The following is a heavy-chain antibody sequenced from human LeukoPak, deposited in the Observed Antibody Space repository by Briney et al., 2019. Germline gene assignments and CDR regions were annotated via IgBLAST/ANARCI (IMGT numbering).Heavy chain of an antibody. CDR1: GGSISSSNW. CDR3: AXXNYVRGYDRYYYXGMDV. V-gene: IGHV4-4*02. D-gene: IGHD5-12*01. J-gene: IGHJ6*02. Sequence: SGTLSLTCAVSGGSISSSNWWSWVRQPPGKGLEWIGEXYHXXSTNYNPSLKSRVTISVDKSKNQFSLKLSSVTAADTAVYYXAXXNYVRGYDRYYYXGMDVWGQGTTVTVSS. CDR2: XYHXXST.